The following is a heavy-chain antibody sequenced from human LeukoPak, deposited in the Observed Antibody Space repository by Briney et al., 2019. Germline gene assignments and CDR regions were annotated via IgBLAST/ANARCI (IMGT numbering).Heavy chain of an antibody. CDR3: VGNRIRGAYCGSGSYPDY. Sequence: GGSLRLSCSASGFTFSSYAMHWVRQAPGKGLEYVSAISSNGGSTYYADSVKGRFTISRDNSKNTLYLQMSSLRAEDTAVYYCVGNRIRGAYCGSGSYPDYWGQGTLVTVSS. V-gene: IGHV3-64D*06. D-gene: IGHD3-10*01. J-gene: IGHJ4*02. CDR2: ISSNGGST. CDR1: GFTFSSYA.